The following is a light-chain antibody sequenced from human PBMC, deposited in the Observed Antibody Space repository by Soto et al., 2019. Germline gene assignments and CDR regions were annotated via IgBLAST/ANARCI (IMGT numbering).Light chain of an antibody. V-gene: IGKV3-15*01. CDR2: GAS. CDR3: QHYNIWPRA. J-gene: IGKJ1*01. Sequence: MSRSAGTLSVAGGERATHSCRASQSVSSNLAWYQQKPGQAPRLLIYGASTRATGIPARFSVSGSGTEFTLTIGILQSEDFAVYYCQHYNIWPRAFGQGTKVDIK. CDR1: QSVSSN.